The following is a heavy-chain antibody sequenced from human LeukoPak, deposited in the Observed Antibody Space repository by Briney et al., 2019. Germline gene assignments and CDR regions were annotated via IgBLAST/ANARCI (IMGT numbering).Heavy chain of an antibody. Sequence: SETLSLTCTVSGGSISSGGYYWSWIRQHPGKGLEWIGYIYYSESTYYNPSLKSRVTISVDTSKNQFSLKLSSVTAADTAVYYCAREQEGYCSGGSCLNWFDPWGQGTLVTVSS. J-gene: IGHJ5*02. V-gene: IGHV4-31*03. CDR2: IYYSEST. CDR1: GGSISSGGYY. CDR3: AREQEGYCSGGSCLNWFDP. D-gene: IGHD2-15*01.